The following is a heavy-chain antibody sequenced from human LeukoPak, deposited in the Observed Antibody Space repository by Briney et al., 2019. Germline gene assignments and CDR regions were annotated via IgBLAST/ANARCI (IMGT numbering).Heavy chain of an antibody. CDR3: ARGRVVVTLDAFDI. J-gene: IGHJ3*02. CDR2: INWNGGRT. Sequence: GESLRLSCAASGFTFDDYGMSWVRQAPGKGLEWVSGINWNGGRTGYVDSVKGRFTISRDNAKNSLYLQMNSLRVEDTALYYCARGRVVVTLDAFDIWGQGTMVIVSS. CDR1: GFTFDDYG. D-gene: IGHD3-22*01. V-gene: IGHV3-20*04.